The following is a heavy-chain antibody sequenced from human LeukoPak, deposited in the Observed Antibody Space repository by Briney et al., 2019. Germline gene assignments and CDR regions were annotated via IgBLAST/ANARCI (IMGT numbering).Heavy chain of an antibody. D-gene: IGHD3-9*01. CDR1: GFTFSSYS. CDR2: IYYSGST. V-gene: IGHV4-39*07. J-gene: IGHJ4*02. CDR3: VRTKGRDYDICH. Sequence: PGGSLRLSCTASGFTFSSYSMNWVRQAPGKGLEWIGSIYYSGSTYYNPSLKSRVTISVDTSKNQFSLKLSSVTAADTAVYYCVRTKGRDYDICHWGQGTLVTVSS.